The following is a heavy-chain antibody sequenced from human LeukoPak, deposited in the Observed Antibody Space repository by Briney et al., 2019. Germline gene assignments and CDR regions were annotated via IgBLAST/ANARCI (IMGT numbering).Heavy chain of an antibody. Sequence: PAGSVRLSRAASGFTFSSYGMHGVGQAPGKGLEWVAFIRYDGSNKYYADSVKGRFTLSRDNVKNSLYLQMNSLRADVPAVYYCAGDKYSGCYPFDYWGWGNLVPVSS. J-gene: IGHJ4*02. CDR1: GFTFSSYG. V-gene: IGHV3-30*02. D-gene: IGHD1-26*01. CDR3: AGDKYSGCYPFDY. CDR2: IRYDGSNK.